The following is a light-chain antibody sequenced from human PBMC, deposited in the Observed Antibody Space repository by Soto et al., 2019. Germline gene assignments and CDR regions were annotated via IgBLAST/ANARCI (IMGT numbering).Light chain of an antibody. Sequence: SSELTQPPSASVAPGQTARITCGGKNIGSKSVHWYQQKSGQAHVLVVYDDSDRPSGTPERFSGSNSGNTTTLTISRVEAGDEADYYCQVWDASNDLHILFGGGTKLTVL. CDR1: NIGSKS. V-gene: IGLV3-21*02. CDR3: QVWDASNDLHIL. J-gene: IGLJ2*01. CDR2: DDS.